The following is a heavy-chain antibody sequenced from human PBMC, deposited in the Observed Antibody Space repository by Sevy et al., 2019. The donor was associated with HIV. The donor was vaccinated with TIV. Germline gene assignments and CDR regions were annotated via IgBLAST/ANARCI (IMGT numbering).Heavy chain of an antibody. J-gene: IGHJ4*02. CDR3: ARAYCSDGSCYDGAY. CDR1: GYTFTGYY. Sequence: ASVKVSCKASGYTFTGYYIHWVRQAPGQGLEWMGRISPMNGDTDYAQKFQGRVTMTRDTSISAAYLDVTRLRSDDTATYYCARAYCSDGSCYDGAYWGQGTLVTVSS. D-gene: IGHD2-15*01. CDR2: ISPMNGDT. V-gene: IGHV1-2*06.